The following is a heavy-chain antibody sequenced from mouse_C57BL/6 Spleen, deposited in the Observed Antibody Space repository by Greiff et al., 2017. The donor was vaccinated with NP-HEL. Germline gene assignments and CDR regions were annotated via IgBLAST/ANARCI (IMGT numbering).Heavy chain of an antibody. Sequence: VKLVESGPELVKPGASVKISCKASGYAFSSSWMNWVKQRPGKGLEWIGRIYPGDGDTNYNGKFKGKATLTADKSSSTGYMQLSSLASEDSAVYFGARERDYGDVAWFAYWGQGTLVTVSA. V-gene: IGHV1-82*01. CDR1: GYAFSSSW. D-gene: IGHD2-4*01. CDR3: ARERDYGDVAWFAY. CDR2: IYPGDGDT. J-gene: IGHJ3*01.